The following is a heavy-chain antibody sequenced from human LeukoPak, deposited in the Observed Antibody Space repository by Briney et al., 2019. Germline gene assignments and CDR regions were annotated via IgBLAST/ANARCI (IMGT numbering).Heavy chain of an antibody. CDR1: NGSISSCSYY. CDR2: IYYSRTP. V-gene: IGHV4-39*01. D-gene: IGHD3-22*01. Sequence: PGDPLSLTCTVSNGSISSCSYYWAWIPQPPAEGVEWYGNIYYSRTPYYNPYLKSRVSITVDTSNNQCSLKLSSVTAADTAVYYCMCADSSGDYLYSWGQGTLVTVPS. J-gene: IGHJ4*02. CDR3: MCADSSGDYLYS.